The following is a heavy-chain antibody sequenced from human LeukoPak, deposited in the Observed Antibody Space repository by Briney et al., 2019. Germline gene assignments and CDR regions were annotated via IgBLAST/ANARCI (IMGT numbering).Heavy chain of an antibody. CDR3: ARVIMHYGSGSYYSPLDY. Sequence: ASVKVSCKASGYTFTSYGISWVRQAPGQGLEWMGWISAYNGNTNYAQKLQGRVTMTTDTSTSTAYMELRSLRSDDTAVYYCARVIMHYGSGSYYSPLDYWGQGTLVTVSS. CDR1: GYTFTSYG. J-gene: IGHJ4*02. V-gene: IGHV1-18*01. D-gene: IGHD3-10*01. CDR2: ISAYNGNT.